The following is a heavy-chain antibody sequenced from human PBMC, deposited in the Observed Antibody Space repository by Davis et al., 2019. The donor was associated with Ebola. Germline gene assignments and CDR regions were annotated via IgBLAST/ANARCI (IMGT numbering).Heavy chain of an antibody. CDR3: ARGPPPLYYGSGSHSPYAIDY. D-gene: IGHD3-10*01. V-gene: IGHV4-31*03. CDR2: IYYSGST. J-gene: IGHJ4*02. Sequence: PSETLSLTCTVSGGSISSGGYYWSWIRQHPGKGLEWIGYIYYSGSTYYNPSLKSRVTISVDTSKNQFSLKLSSVTAADTAVYYCARGPPPLYYGSGSHSPYAIDYWGQGTLVTVSS. CDR1: GGSISSGGYY.